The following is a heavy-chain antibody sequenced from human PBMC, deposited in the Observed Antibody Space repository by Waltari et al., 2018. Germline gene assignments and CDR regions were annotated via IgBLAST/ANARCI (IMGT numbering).Heavy chain of an antibody. CDR2: IFPYFHTP. CDR1: GGTFTTFG. V-gene: IGHV1-69*01. Sequence: QVQLVQSGAEVKKPGSSVKVSCKTSGGTFTTFGITWVRQAPGQGLEWMGGIFPYFHTPNYAQKFQDRVTISADESTCTVSMEVSGLRSEDTAVYYCARGPDGFDVWGQGTVVTVSS. CDR3: ARGPDGFDV. J-gene: IGHJ3*01.